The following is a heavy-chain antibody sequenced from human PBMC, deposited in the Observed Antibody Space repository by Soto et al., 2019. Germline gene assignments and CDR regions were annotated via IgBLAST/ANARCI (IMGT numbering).Heavy chain of an antibody. J-gene: IGHJ6*04. CDR2: IIPIFGTA. CDR3: ASGDYDFRSGPGGGMDV. CDR1: GGTVSSYA. Sequence: QVQLVQSGAEVKKPGSSVKVSCKASGGTVSSYAISWVRQAPGQGLEWMGGIIPIFGTANYAQKFQGRVTNTACESTSTAYMERSSLRSEDTAVYYCASGDYDFRSGPGGGMDVWGKGTTVTVSS. V-gene: IGHV1-69*12. D-gene: IGHD3-3*01.